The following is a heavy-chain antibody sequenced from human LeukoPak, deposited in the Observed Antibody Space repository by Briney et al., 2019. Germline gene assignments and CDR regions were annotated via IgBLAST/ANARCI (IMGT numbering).Heavy chain of an antibody. D-gene: IGHD6-13*01. CDR2: IKQDGSEI. CDR1: GFTFSGYW. CDR3: ATNAATGIIDY. Sequence: PGGPLRLSCATSGFTFSGYWMSWVRQAPGKGLEWVANIKQDGSEIYYVDSVKGRFTISRDNAKNSLYLQMNSLRAEDTAVYYCATNAATGIIDYWGQGILVTVSS. V-gene: IGHV3-7*01. J-gene: IGHJ4*02.